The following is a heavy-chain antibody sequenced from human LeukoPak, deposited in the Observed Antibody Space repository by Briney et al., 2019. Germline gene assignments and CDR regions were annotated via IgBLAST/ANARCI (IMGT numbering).Heavy chain of an antibody. CDR3: ARRDYGDHLDFDY. J-gene: IGHJ4*02. Sequence: SETLSLTCTVSGGSVSSGGYYWSWIRQHPGKGLEWIGYIYYSGSTYYNPSLKSRVTISVDTSKNQFSLKLSSVTAADTAVYYCARRDYGDHLDFDYWGQGTLVTVSS. CDR2: IYYSGST. D-gene: IGHD4-17*01. CDR1: GGSVSSGGYY. V-gene: IGHV4-31*03.